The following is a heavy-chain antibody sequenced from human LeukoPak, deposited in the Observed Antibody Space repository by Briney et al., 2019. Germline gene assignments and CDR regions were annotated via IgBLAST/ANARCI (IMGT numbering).Heavy chain of an antibody. CDR3: AKDSGLWFGELCGFDY. D-gene: IGHD3-10*01. CDR1: GFTFSSYG. J-gene: IGHJ4*02. Sequence: PGGSLRLSCAASGFTFSSYGMHWVRQAPGKGLEWVAFIRYDGSNKYYADSVKGRFTISRDNSKNTLYLQMNSLRAEDTAVYYCAKDSGLWFGELCGFDYWGQGTLVTVSS. V-gene: IGHV3-30*02. CDR2: IRYDGSNK.